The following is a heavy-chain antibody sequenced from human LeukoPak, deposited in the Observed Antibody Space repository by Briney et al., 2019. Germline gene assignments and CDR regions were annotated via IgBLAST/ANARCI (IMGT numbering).Heavy chain of an antibody. CDR1: GYSISSGYY. J-gene: IGHJ4*02. D-gene: IGHD5-12*01. Sequence: SETLSLTCTVSGYSISSGYYWGWIRQPPGKGLEWIGSIYHSGSTNYNPSLKSRVTMSVDTSKNQFSLKLSSVTAADTAVYYCARDRGYSGYDFDYWGQGTLVTVSS. V-gene: IGHV4-38-2*02. CDR3: ARDRGYSGYDFDY. CDR2: IYHSGST.